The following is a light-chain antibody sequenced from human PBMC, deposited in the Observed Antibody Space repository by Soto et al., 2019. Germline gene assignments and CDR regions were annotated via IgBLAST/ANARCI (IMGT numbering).Light chain of an antibody. CDR3: QSYDSSLSGWV. CDR1: SSNIGAGYD. J-gene: IGLJ3*02. CDR2: GNS. Sequence: QSVLTQPPSVSGAPGQRVTISCTESSSNIGAGYDVHWYQQLPGTAPKLLIYGNSIRPSGVPGRFSGSKSGTSASLAITGLQAEDEADYYCQSYDSSLSGWVFGGGTKLTVL. V-gene: IGLV1-40*01.